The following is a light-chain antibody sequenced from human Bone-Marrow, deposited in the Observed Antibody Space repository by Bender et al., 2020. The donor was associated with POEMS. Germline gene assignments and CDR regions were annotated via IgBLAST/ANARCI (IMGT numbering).Light chain of an antibody. Sequence: SFVLTQPPSVSVTPGQTAGITCGGSYIGATTVHWYQQRPGQAPVLVISDDSDRPSGIPERFSGSNSGNTATLTISGVEADDEADYYCQVWDNRNDHRVFGTGTRVIV. CDR3: QVWDNRNDHRV. J-gene: IGLJ1*01. CDR1: YIGATT. CDR2: DDS. V-gene: IGLV3-21*02.